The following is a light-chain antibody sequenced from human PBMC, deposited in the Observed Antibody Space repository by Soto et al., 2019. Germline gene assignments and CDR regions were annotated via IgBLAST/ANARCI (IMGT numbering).Light chain of an antibody. J-gene: IGKJ1*01. Sequence: GDRVTITCRASQSISSWLAWYQQKQGKAPKLLIYDASSLESGAPSRFSSSGSGTENTHNIKSLQPDDFATYYCQQYNSYSQTFGQGTKVDNK. CDR2: DAS. CDR1: QSISSW. CDR3: QQYNSYSQT. V-gene: IGKV1-5*01.